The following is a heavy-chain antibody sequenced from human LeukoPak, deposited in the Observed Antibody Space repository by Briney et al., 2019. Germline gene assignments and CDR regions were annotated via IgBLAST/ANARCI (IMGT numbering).Heavy chain of an antibody. CDR3: ARDVGGDYYLDS. J-gene: IGHJ4*02. V-gene: IGHV3-74*03. Sequence: GGFLGLSCAASGFTFSNYWMHWVRQVPGKGLVWVSRIISDGSTTTYADSVKGRFTISRDNAKNTLFLQMNSLRPEDTGVYFCARDVGGDYYLDSWGLGTLVTVSS. CDR1: GFTFSNYW. D-gene: IGHD4-17*01. CDR2: IISDGSTT.